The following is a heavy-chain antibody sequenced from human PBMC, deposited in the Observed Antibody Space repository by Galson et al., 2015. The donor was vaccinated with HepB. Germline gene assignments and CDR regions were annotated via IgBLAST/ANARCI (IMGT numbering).Heavy chain of an antibody. CDR2: INAGNGNT. CDR1: GCTFTSYA. D-gene: IGHD1-14*01. Sequence: SVKVSCKASGCTFTSYAMHWVRQAPGQRLEWMGWINAGNGNTKYSQKFQGRVTITRGTSASTAYMELSSLRSEDTAVYYCARGANRMYYFDYWGQGTLVTVSS. J-gene: IGHJ4*02. V-gene: IGHV1-3*01. CDR3: ARGANRMYYFDY.